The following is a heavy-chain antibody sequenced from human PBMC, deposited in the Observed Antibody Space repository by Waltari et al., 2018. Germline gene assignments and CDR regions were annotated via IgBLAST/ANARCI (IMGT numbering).Heavy chain of an antibody. Sequence: QVQLVQSGAEVKKPGSSVKVSCKASGGTFSSYTISWVRQAPGEGLEWMGRIIPILGMANYAQKFQGRVTITADKATSTAYMELSSLRSEDTAVYYCASLLSGRVETIDYWGQGTLVTVSS. CDR2: IIPILGMA. J-gene: IGHJ4*02. V-gene: IGHV1-69*02. D-gene: IGHD1-26*01. CDR1: GGTFSSYT. CDR3: ASLLSGRVETIDY.